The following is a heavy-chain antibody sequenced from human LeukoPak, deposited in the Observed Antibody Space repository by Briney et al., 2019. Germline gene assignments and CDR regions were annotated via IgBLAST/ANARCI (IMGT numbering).Heavy chain of an antibody. CDR3: ARGPGGSGSYLPYYFDY. V-gene: IGHV4-30-2*01. J-gene: IGHJ4*02. Sequence: KSSETLSLTCAVSGGSISSGGYSWSWIRQPPGKGLEWIGYIYHSGSTYYNPSLKSRVTTSVDRSKNQFSLKLSSVTAADTAVYYCARGPGGSGSYLPYYFDYWGQGTLVTVSS. D-gene: IGHD3-10*01. CDR2: IYHSGST. CDR1: GGSISSGGYS.